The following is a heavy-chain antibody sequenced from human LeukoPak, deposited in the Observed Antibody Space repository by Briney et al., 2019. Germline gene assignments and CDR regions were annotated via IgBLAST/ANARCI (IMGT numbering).Heavy chain of an antibody. D-gene: IGHD5/OR15-5a*01. CDR3: ARGRAVTKRSSTTNWFDP. J-gene: IGHJ5*02. V-gene: IGHV1-8*01. Sequence: ASVKVSCKASGYTFTSYDINWVRQATGQGLEWMGWMNPNSGNTGYAQKFQGRVTMTRNTSISTAYMELSSLRSEDTAVYYCARGRAVTKRSSTTNWFDPWGQGTLVTVSS. CDR2: MNPNSGNT. CDR1: GYTFTSYD.